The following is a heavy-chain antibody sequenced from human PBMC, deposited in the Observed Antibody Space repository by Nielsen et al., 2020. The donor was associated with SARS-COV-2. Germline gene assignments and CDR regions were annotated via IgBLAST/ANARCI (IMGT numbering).Heavy chain of an antibody. V-gene: IGHV3-74*01. CDR3: VRWYKDLAGTFDY. CDR1: GFTFSSHW. Sequence: GESLKISCAASGFTFSSHWMHWVRQVPGKGLVWVSRINSAGSMISYADAVKDRFTISRDNAKNTLYLQMNSLRAEDTAVYYCVRWYKDLAGTFDYWGRGTLVTVSS. D-gene: IGHD6-19*01. CDR2: INSAGSMI. J-gene: IGHJ4*02.